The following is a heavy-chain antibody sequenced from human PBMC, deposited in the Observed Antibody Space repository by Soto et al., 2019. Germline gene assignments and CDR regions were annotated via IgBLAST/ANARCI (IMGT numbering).Heavy chain of an antibody. CDR1: GFTFSSYG. D-gene: IGHD2-15*01. CDR2: IWYDGSNK. CDR3: ARDRGGYCSGGSCPNWFDP. J-gene: IGHJ5*02. V-gene: IGHV3-33*01. Sequence: QVQLVESGGGVVQPGRSLRLSCAASGFTFSSYGMHWVRQAPGKGLEWVAVIWYDGSNKYYADSVKGRFTISRDNSKNTLYLQMNSLRAEDTAVYYCARDRGGYCSGGSCPNWFDPWGQGTLVTVSS.